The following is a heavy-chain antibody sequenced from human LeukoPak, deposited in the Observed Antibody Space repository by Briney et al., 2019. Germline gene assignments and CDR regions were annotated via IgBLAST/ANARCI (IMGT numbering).Heavy chain of an antibody. CDR3: VRDRGTYRPIDY. D-gene: IGHD1-26*01. J-gene: IGHJ4*02. CDR2: ISYTGTNM. CDR1: AFSLSAYN. Sequence: GGSLRLSCAASAFSLSAYNMNWVRQAPGKGLEWVSSISYTGTNMYYADSVKGRFTISRDNAQNSLYLQMNSLRAEDTAIYYCVRDRGTYRPIDYWGQGTLVTVSS. V-gene: IGHV3-21*04.